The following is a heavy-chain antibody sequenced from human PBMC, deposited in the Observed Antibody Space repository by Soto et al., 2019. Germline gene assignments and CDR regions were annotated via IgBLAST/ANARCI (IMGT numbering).Heavy chain of an antibody. CDR2: ISSDGRST. D-gene: IGHD6-13*01. J-gene: IGHJ4*02. CDR3: VQLLDDY. Sequence: EVQVVESGGGLVQPGGSLRLSCAASGFTISNYWMHWVRQAPGKGLVWVSRISSDGRSTSYADSVKGRFTISRDNAKNTVYLQMNSLRVEDTAVYYCVQLLDDYWGRGTLLTVSS. CDR1: GFTISNYW. V-gene: IGHV3-74*01.